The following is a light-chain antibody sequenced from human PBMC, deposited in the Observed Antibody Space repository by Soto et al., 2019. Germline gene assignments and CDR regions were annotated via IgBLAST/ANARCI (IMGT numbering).Light chain of an antibody. CDR1: QSVDSNY. J-gene: IGKJ5*01. Sequence: IVLTLSPGTLSVSPGEEATLSCRASQSVDSNYLAWYQHKPGQTPRLIIYGASGRADGIPHRFSGSGFGTDFTLTISKVEPEDFAIYYCQQYGTPRSVPFGQGTRLEIK. V-gene: IGKV3-20*01. CDR2: GAS. CDR3: QQYGTPRSVP.